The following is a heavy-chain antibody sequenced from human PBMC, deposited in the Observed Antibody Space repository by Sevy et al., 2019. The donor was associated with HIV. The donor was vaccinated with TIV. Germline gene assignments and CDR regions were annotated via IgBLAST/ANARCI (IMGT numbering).Heavy chain of an antibody. CDR3: AKVGMQCWSYFDF. Sequence: GGSLRLSCGASGFDFREYAMHWVRQAPGKGLEWVAAVSSDGSNTNYVDSVKGRFTISRDSSQNTLFLHMNSLRVEATAVYYCAKVGMQCWSYFDFWGQGTLVTVSS. J-gene: IGHJ4*02. V-gene: IGHV3-30*18. CDR1: GFDFREYA. CDR2: VSSDGSNT. D-gene: IGHD6-13*01.